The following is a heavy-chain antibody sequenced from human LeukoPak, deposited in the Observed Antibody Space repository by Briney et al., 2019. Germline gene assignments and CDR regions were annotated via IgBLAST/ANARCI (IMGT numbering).Heavy chain of an antibody. J-gene: IGHJ4*02. CDR3: ARVSAWYEFDY. V-gene: IGHV6-1*01. D-gene: IGHD6-19*01. CDR2: TYYRSRWYN. CDR1: GDSVSNTSAA. Sequence: SQTLSLTCAISGDSVSNTSAAWTWIRQSPSRGLERLGRTYYRSRWYNDYAVSVKSRIIINPDTSKNQFSLQLNSVTPEDTAVYYCARVSAWYEFDYWGQGTLVTVSS.